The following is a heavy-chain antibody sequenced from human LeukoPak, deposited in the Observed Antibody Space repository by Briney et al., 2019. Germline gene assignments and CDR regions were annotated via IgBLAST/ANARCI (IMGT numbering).Heavy chain of an antibody. J-gene: IGHJ3*02. CDR1: GFSFSDSY. Sequence: GGSLRLSCAASGFSFSDSYMSWIRQAPGQGLEWLSYIKSSDTSTFYADSVKGRFTVSRDNAKNSLYLQMNSLRAEDAAVYYCARRGNMSSHAFDIWGQGTVVTVSS. CDR3: ARRGNMSSHAFDI. CDR2: IKSSDTST. D-gene: IGHD2/OR15-2a*01. V-gene: IGHV3-11*01.